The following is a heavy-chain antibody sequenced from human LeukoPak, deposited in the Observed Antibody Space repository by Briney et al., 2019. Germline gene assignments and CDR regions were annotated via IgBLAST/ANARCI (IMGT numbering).Heavy chain of an antibody. D-gene: IGHD3-22*01. CDR2: ISGDGRST. CDR1: GFTFRTYW. Sequence: PGGSLRLSCAASGFTFRTYWMHWVRQAPGKGLIWVSRISGDGRSTSYADSVKGRFTISRDNAKNTLYLQMHSLRAEDTAVYHCAAFYYDPAYWGQGTLVTVSS. CDR3: AAFYYDPAY. V-gene: IGHV3-74*01. J-gene: IGHJ4*02.